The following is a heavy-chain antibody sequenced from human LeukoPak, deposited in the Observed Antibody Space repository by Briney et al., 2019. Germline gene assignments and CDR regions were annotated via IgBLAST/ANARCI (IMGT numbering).Heavy chain of an antibody. CDR1: GXXXXXX. Sequence: GXXXXXXXSXXXXPPGKGLEWIGEINHSGSTNYNPSLKSRVTISVDTSKNQFSLKLSSVTAADTAVYYCARGGPYCSSTSCPKYYFDYWGQGTLVTVSS. J-gene: IGHJ4*02. CDR2: INHSGST. D-gene: IGHD2-2*01. CDR3: ARGGPYCSSTSCPKYYFDY. V-gene: IGHV4-34*01.